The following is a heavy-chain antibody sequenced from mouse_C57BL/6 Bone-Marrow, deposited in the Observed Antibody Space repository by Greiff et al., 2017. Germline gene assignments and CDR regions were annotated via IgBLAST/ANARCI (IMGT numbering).Heavy chain of an antibody. V-gene: IGHV1-64*01. J-gene: IGHJ4*01. CDR2: IHPNSGST. Sequence: VQLQQPGAELVKPGASVKLSCKASGYTFTSYWMHWVKQRPGQGLEWIGMIHPNSGSTNYNEKFKSKATLTVDKSSSTAYMQLSSLTSEDSAVYYCARYSGSSLYAMDYWGQGTSVTVSS. D-gene: IGHD1-1*01. CDR1: GYTFTSYW. CDR3: ARYSGSSLYAMDY.